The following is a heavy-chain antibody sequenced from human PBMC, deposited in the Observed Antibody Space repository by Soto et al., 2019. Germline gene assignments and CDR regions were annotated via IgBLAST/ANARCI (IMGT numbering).Heavy chain of an antibody. D-gene: IGHD6-13*01. J-gene: IGHJ4*02. V-gene: IGHV4-30-2*01. CDR3: ARGLGTAAGTLGFGY. Sequence: QLQLQESGSGLVKPSQTLSLTCAVPGGSISSGGYSWSWIRQPPGKGLEWIGYIYHSGSTYYNPSLKSRVTISVDRSKNQFSLKLSSVTAADTAVYYCARGLGTAAGTLGFGYWGQGTLVTVSS. CDR2: IYHSGST. CDR1: GGSISSGGYS.